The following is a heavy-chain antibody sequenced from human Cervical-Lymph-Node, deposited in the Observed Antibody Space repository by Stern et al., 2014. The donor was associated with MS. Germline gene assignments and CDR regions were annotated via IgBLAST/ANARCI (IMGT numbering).Heavy chain of an antibody. CDR1: GFTLSHYA. J-gene: IGHJ4*02. CDR3: ARGGGGNWGY. D-gene: IGHD7-27*01. CDR2: GFGNPT. V-gene: IGHV3-23*04. Sequence: EVQLVESGGGFAQPGGALTLSCAASGFTLSHYAVSWVRQAPGKGLEWVAGFGNPTFYADSVKGRFTVYIDSSKNTLYLQMNSLRAEDTALYYCARGGGGNWGYWGQGTQVTVSS.